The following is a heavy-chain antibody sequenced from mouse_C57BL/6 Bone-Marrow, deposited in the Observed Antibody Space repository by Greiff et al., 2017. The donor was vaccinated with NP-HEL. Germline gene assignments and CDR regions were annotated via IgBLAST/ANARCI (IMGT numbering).Heavy chain of an antibody. V-gene: IGHV1-76*01. CDR3: AIYSTLAWFAY. D-gene: IGHD2-5*01. CDR1: GYTFTDYY. J-gene: IGHJ3*01. Sequence: QVQLQQSGAELVRPGASVKLSCKASGYTFTDYYINWVKQRPGQGLEWIARIYPGSGNTYYNEKFKGKATLTAEKSSSTAYMQLSSLTSEDSAVYFCAIYSTLAWFAYWGQGTLVTVSA. CDR2: IYPGSGNT.